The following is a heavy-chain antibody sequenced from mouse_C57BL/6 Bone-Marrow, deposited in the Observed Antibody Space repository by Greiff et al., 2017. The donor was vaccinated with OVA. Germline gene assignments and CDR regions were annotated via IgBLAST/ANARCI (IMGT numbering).Heavy chain of an antibody. D-gene: IGHD2-4*01. CDR3: ASGRLRAMDY. J-gene: IGHJ4*01. CDR1: GYTFTDYY. CDR2: INPYNGGT. Sequence: DVQLQESGPVLVKPGASVKMSCKASGYTFTDYYMNWVKQSHGKSLEWIGVINPYNGGTSYNQKFKGKATLTVDKSSSTAYMELNSLTSEDSAVYYCASGRLRAMDYWGQGTSVTVSS. V-gene: IGHV1-19*01.